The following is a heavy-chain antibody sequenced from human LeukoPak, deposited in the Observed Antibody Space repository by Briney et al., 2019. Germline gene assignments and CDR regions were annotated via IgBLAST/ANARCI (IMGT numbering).Heavy chain of an antibody. CDR2: ISSSSSYI. V-gene: IGHV3-21*01. Sequence: PGGSLRLSCAASGFTFSSYAMSWVRQAPGKGLEWVSSISSSSSYIYYADSVKGRFTISRDNAKNSLYLQMNSLRAEDTAVYYCARVDDSSGYYYTFDYWGQGTLVTVSS. CDR1: GFTFSSYA. D-gene: IGHD3-22*01. CDR3: ARVDDSSGYYYTFDY. J-gene: IGHJ4*02.